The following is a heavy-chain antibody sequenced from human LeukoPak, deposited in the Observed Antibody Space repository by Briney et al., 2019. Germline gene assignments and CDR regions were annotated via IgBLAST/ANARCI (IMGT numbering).Heavy chain of an antibody. CDR2: INPNSGGT. CDR1: GYSFTSHG. CDR3: ASEAHYYDSSGEGAFDI. Sequence: ASVKVSCKASGYSFTSHGIIWVRQAPGQGLEWMGWINPNSGGTNYAQKFQGRVTMTRDTSISTAYMELSRLRSDDTAVYYCASEAHYYDSSGEGAFDIWGQGTMVTVSS. J-gene: IGHJ3*02. D-gene: IGHD3-22*01. V-gene: IGHV1-2*02.